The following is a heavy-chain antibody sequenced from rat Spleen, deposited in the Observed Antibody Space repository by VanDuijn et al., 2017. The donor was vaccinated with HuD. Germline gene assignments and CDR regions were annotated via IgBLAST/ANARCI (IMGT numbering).Heavy chain of an antibody. CDR1: GFTFSDYG. CDR3: ARRHYGYTDYFDY. Sequence: EVQLVESGGGLVQPGRSLKLSCAASGFTFSDYGVSWVRPAPTTGLEWVATISYGDSSGNSGSYYRDSVKGRFTISRDNAKSTLSLQMDSLRSEDTATYYCARRHYGYTDYFDYWGQGVMVTVSS. CDR2: ISYGDSSGNSGS. J-gene: IGHJ2*01. V-gene: IGHV5-29*01. D-gene: IGHD1-11*01.